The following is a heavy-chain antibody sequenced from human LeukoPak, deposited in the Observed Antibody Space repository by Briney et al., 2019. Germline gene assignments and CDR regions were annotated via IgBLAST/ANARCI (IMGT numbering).Heavy chain of an antibody. V-gene: IGHV3-11*06. J-gene: IGHJ3*01. CDR2: ISSSSSYT. D-gene: IGHD3-9*01. Sequence: GGSLRLSCAASGFTFSDYYMSWIRQAPGKGLEWVSYISSSSSYTNYADSVKGRFTISRDNAKNSLYLQMNSLRAEDTAVFFCQKAAYDILTGYSDAFDVWGQGTMVTVSS. CDR1: GFTFSDYY. CDR3: QKAAYDILTGYSDAFDV.